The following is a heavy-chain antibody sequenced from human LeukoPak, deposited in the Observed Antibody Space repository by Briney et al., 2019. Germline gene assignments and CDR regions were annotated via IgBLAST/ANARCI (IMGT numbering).Heavy chain of an antibody. D-gene: IGHD3-10*01. CDR1: GFTFSSYS. CDR2: ISSTSSYI. J-gene: IGHJ4*02. CDR3: ARDPHYYGSGTQGYFDY. Sequence: GGSLRLSCAASGFTFSSYSMNSVRQAPGKGLEWVSSISSTSSYIYYADSVKGRFTISRDNAKNSLYLQMNSLRAQDTAVYYCARDPHYYGSGTQGYFDYWGQGTLVTVSS. V-gene: IGHV3-21*06.